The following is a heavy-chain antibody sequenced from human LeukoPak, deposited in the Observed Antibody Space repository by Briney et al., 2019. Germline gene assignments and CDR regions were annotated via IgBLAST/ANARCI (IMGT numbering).Heavy chain of an antibody. CDR1: GFTFSSYA. D-gene: IGHD3-9*01. CDR3: AKGDNDILTGYYNSFDY. Sequence: PGGSLRLSCAASGFTFSSYAMHWVRQAPGKGLEWVAVISYDGSNKYYADSVKGRFTISRDNSKNTLYLQMNSLRAGDTAVYYCAKGDNDILTGYYNSFDYWGQGTLVTVSS. CDR2: ISYDGSNK. J-gene: IGHJ4*02. V-gene: IGHV3-30-3*01.